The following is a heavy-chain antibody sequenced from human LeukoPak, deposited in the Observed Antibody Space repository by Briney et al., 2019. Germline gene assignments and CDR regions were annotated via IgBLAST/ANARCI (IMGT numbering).Heavy chain of an antibody. Sequence: SETLSLTCTVSGGSISSSSYYWGWIRQPPGKGLEWIGSIYYSGSTYYNPSLKSRVTISVDTSKNQFSLKLSSVTAADTAVYYCARRPGVGVAAYYFDYWGQGTLVTVSS. CDR1: GGSISSSSYY. CDR3: ARRPGVGVAAYYFDY. J-gene: IGHJ4*02. V-gene: IGHV4-39*01. D-gene: IGHD1-26*01. CDR2: IYYSGST.